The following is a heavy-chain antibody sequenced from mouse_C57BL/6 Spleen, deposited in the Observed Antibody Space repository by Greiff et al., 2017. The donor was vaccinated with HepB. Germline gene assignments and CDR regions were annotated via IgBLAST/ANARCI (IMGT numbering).Heavy chain of an antibody. Sequence: EVMLVESEGGLVQPGSSMKLSCTASGFTFSDYYMAWVRQVPEKGLEWVANINYDGSSTYYLDSLKSRFIISRDNAKNILYLQMSSLKSEDTATYYCARGPYYYGSSYFDYWGQGTTLTVSS. D-gene: IGHD1-1*01. CDR2: INYDGSST. CDR1: GFTFSDYY. V-gene: IGHV5-16*01. CDR3: ARGPYYYGSSYFDY. J-gene: IGHJ2*01.